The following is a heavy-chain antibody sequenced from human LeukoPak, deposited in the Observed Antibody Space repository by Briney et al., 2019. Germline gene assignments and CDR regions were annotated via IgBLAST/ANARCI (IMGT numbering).Heavy chain of an antibody. V-gene: IGHV4-4*02. CDR3: ARDRPGGTVFDY. CDR2: IYHSGST. D-gene: IGHD4-23*01. J-gene: IGHJ4*02. CDR1: GFTFSSYEM. Sequence: GSLRLSCAASGFTFSSYEMNWVRQAPGKGLEWIGEIYHSGSTNYNPSLKSRVTISVDKSKNQFSLKLSSVTAADTAVYYCARDRPGGTVFDYWGQGTLVTVSS.